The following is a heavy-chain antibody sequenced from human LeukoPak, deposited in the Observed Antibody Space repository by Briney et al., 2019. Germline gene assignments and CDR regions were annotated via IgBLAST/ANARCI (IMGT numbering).Heavy chain of an antibody. CDR1: GVSVSDYY. Sequence: SETLSLTCAVSGVSVSDYYWSWIRQSPEKGLEWIGEVSPGGYTTYNPSLRSRVIISEDTSENQLSLNVTSVTAADTALYYCARNPFGRGQARCYNPWGQGSLVTVSS. D-gene: IGHD3-3*01. CDR3: ARNPFGRGQARCYNP. J-gene: IGHJ5*02. V-gene: IGHV4-34*01. CDR2: VSPGGYT.